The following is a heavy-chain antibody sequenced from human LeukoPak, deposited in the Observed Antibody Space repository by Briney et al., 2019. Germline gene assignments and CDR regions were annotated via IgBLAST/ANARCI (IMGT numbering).Heavy chain of an antibody. V-gene: IGHV3-21*01. D-gene: IGHD6-19*01. J-gene: IGHJ4*02. CDR2: ISSRSSYI. CDR3: ARDILGQWLVEPDY. CDR1: GFTFSSYS. Sequence: PGGSLRLSCAASGFTFSSYSMNWVRQAPGKGLEWVSSISSRSSYIYYADSVKGRFTISRDNAKNSLYLQMNSLRAEDTAVYYCARDILGQWLVEPDYWGQGTLVTVSS.